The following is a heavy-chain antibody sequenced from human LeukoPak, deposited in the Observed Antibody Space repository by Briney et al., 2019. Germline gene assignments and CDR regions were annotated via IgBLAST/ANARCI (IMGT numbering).Heavy chain of an antibody. CDR3: AKDSTYYYDSSGYSGYFQH. J-gene: IGHJ1*01. Sequence: GGSLRLSCAASGFTFDDYTMHWVRQAPGKGLEWVSLISWDGGSTYYADSVKGRFTISRDNSKNSLYLQMNSLRTEDTALYYCAKDSTYYYDSSGYSGYFQHWGQGTLVTVSS. CDR2: ISWDGGST. V-gene: IGHV3-43*01. CDR1: GFTFDDYT. D-gene: IGHD3-22*01.